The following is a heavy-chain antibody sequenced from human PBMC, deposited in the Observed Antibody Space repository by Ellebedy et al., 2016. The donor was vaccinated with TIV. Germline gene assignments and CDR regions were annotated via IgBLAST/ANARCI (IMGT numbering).Heavy chain of an antibody. J-gene: IGHJ4*02. CDR1: GFPLRNYA. CDR2: ISGGGDNI. Sequence: GESLKISCAASGFPLRNYAMSWVRQAPGKGLEWLSTISGGGDNIYYADSVKGRFTISRDNSKNTLFLQMERLRAEDTAVYYCAKRPLTMIVLPEYFFDYWGQGTLVTVSS. V-gene: IGHV3-23*01. CDR3: AKRPLTMIVLPEYFFDY. D-gene: IGHD3-22*01.